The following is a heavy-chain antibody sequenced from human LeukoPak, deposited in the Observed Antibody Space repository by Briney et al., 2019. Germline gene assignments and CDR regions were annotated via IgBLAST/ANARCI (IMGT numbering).Heavy chain of an antibody. D-gene: IGHD4-17*01. J-gene: IGHJ4*02. CDR2: ISSNSRYM. CDR1: GFTFSSYS. V-gene: IGHV3-21*06. CDR3: ARDNLVGGDYEAPDY. Sequence: PGGSLRLSCAASGFTFSSYSMNWVRQAPGKGLEWVAYISSNSRYMYYADSMKGRFTISRDNAKNSLYLQMNSLRAEDTAMYYCARDNLVGGDYEAPDYWGQGTLVTVSS.